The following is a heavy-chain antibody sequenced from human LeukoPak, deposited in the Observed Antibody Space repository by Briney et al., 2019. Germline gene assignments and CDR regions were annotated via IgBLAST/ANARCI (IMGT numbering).Heavy chain of an antibody. CDR3: ARDFWSRSFHHYNTLNFDY. V-gene: IGHV4-59*01. CDR1: GGSINSYY. CDR2: MYCGGST. Sequence: SETLSLTCTVSGGSINSYYWSWIRQPPGKGLEWIGYMYCGGSTNYNPSLKSRVTISVDTSKNQFSLKLSSGTAADTAVYYCARDFWSRSFHHYNTLNFDYWGQGSLVTVSS. D-gene: IGHD3-3*01. J-gene: IGHJ4*02.